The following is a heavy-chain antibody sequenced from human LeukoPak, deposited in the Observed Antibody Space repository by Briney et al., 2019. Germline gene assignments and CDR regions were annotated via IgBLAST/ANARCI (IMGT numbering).Heavy chain of an antibody. CDR3: ATYSAQYFFDY. D-gene: IGHD2-15*01. CDR1: GGSISSGGYY. V-gene: IGHV4-31*03. J-gene: IGHJ4*02. Sequence: SETLSLTCTVSGGSISSGGYYCSWIRQHPGTGLEWIGYIYYSGSTYYNPSLKSRVTISVDTSKNQFSLKLSSVTAADTAVYYCATYSAQYFFDYWGQGTLVTVSS. CDR2: IYYSGST.